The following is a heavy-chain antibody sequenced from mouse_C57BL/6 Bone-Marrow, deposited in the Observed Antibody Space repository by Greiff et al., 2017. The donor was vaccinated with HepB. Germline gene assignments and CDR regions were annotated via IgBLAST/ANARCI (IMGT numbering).Heavy chain of an antibody. D-gene: IGHD1-1*01. CDR2: ISYDGSN. CDR3: ARDRPHYYGSSHWYFDV. CDR1: GYSITSGYY. J-gene: IGHJ1*03. Sequence: EVKLMESGPGLVKPSQSLSLTCSVTGYSITSGYYWNWIRQFPGNKLEWMGYISYDGSNNYNPSLKNRISITRDTSKNQFFLKLNSVTTEDTATYYCARDRPHYYGSSHWYFDVWGTGTTVTVSS. V-gene: IGHV3-6*01.